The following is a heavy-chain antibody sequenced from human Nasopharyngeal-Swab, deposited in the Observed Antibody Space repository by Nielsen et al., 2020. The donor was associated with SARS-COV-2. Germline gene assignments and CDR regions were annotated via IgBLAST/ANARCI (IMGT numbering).Heavy chain of an antibody. J-gene: IGHJ6*03. V-gene: IGHV3-23*01. Sequence: VRQAPGKGLEWVSSMSGSGRSTYFADSVKGRFTISRDNSKNTLYLQMNSLRAEDTAVYYCARCGYSYGSHYYYYYMDVWGKGTTVTVSS. D-gene: IGHD5-18*01. CDR2: MSGSGRST. CDR3: ARCGYSYGSHYYYYYMDV.